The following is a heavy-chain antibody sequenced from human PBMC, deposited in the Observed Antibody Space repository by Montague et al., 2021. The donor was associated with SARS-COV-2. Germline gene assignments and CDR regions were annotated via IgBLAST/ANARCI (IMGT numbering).Heavy chain of an antibody. V-gene: IGHV4-34*01. CDR1: GGSFGDDH. J-gene: IGHJ4*02. D-gene: IGHD3-22*01. CDR3: ARGHLSVSMIVVVFTSASYYFDY. CDR2: IKQSGRT. Sequence: SETLSLTCAVYGGSFGDDHWSWIRQPPGKGLEWIGDIKQSGRTNYNPSLKSRVTISVDTSKNQFSLKLTSVTAADTAVYFCARGHLSVSMIVVVFTSASYYFDYWGQVAQVTVSS.